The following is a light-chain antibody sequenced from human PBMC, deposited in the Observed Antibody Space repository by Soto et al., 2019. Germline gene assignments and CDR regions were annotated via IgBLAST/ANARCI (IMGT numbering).Light chain of an antibody. CDR2: WAS. CDR1: QSVLYSSNNKNY. J-gene: IGKJ1*01. Sequence: DIVMTQSPDSLAVSLGERATINCKSSQSVLYSSNNKNYLAWYQQKPGQPPKLLIYWASTRESGVPDRFSGSGSGTDFTLTISSLQAEDVAVYYCHQSYNSPQTFGQGTKVEIK. CDR3: HQSYNSPQT. V-gene: IGKV4-1*01.